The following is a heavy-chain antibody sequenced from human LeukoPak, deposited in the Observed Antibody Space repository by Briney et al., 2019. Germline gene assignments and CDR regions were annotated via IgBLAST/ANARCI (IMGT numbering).Heavy chain of an antibody. D-gene: IGHD3-22*01. Sequence: SETLSLTCTVSSGSISTSNYYWSWIRQPPGKGLEWIGEINHSGSTNYNPSLKSRVTISVDTSKNQFSLKLSSVTAADTAVYYCARMIVAPDFDYWGQGTLVTVSS. CDR2: INHSGST. J-gene: IGHJ4*02. V-gene: IGHV4-39*07. CDR3: ARMIVAPDFDY. CDR1: SGSISTSNYY.